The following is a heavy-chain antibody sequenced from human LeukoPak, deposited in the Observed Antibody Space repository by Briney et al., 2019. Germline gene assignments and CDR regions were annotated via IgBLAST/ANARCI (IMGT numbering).Heavy chain of an antibody. V-gene: IGHV3-21*01. D-gene: IGHD4-17*01. CDR3: ASNDYRDEGIDS. Sequence: GGSLRLSCVVSGFTFNRCWMNWVRQAPGKGLEWVSSISYSGPHMFYADSVRGRFTISRDNAENSLFLQMNSLRAEDTAVYFCASNDYRDEGIDSWGQGTLVTVSS. CDR2: ISYSGPHM. J-gene: IGHJ4*02. CDR1: GFTFNRCW.